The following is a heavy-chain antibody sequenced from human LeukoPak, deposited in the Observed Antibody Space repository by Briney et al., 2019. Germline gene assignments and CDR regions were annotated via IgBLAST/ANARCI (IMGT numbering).Heavy chain of an antibody. D-gene: IGHD3-3*01. CDR3: AKDAQYYDFWSGDYYYYYMDV. V-gene: IGHV3-30*18. CDR2: LSYDGSHK. Sequence: GGSLRLSCAASGFTFSSYGMHWVRQAPGKGLEWVALLSYDGSHKYYADSVKGRFTISRDNSKNTLFLQMNSLRAEDTAVYYCAKDAQYYDFWSGDYYYYYMDVWGKGTTVTVSS. CDR1: GFTFSSYG. J-gene: IGHJ6*03.